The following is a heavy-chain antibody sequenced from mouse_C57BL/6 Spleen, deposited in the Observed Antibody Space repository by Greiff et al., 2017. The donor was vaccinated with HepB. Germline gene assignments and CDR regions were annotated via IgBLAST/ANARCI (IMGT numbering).Heavy chain of an antibody. Sequence: VQLQQSGPVLVKPGASVKMSCKASGYTFTDYYMNWVKQSHGKSLEWIGVINPYNGGTSYNQKFKGKATLTVDKSSSTAYMELNSLTSEDSAVYYCARTYYSKSNYAMDYWGQGTSVTVSS. CDR3: ARTYYSKSNYAMDY. J-gene: IGHJ4*01. CDR2: INPYNGGT. CDR1: GYTFTDYY. V-gene: IGHV1-19*01. D-gene: IGHD2-5*01.